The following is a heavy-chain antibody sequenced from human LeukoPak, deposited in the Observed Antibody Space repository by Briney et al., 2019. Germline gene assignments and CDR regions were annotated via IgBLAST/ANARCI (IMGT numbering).Heavy chain of an antibody. CDR1: GGTFSSYA. CDR2: IIPIFGTA. J-gene: IGHJ4*02. V-gene: IGHV1-69*13. D-gene: IGHD3-16*01. Sequence: SVKVSCKASGGTFSSYAISWVRQAPGQGLEWMGGIIPIFGTANYAQKSQGRVTITADESTSTAYMELSSLRSEDTAVYYCARGDRDDYVWGSSLDYWGQGTLVTVSS. CDR3: ARGDRDDYVWGSSLDY.